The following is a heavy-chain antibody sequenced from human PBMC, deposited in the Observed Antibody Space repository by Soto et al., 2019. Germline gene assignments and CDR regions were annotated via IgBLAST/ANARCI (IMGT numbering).Heavy chain of an antibody. D-gene: IGHD3-22*01. Sequence: SETLSLTCAVSAGSISISNWWTWVRQSPGKGLEWIGEIHHSGSTNYNPSLKSRVTMSIDKSKNQFSLKLTSVTAADTADYYCARTSYYDSSGYYNMDVWGQGTKVTVSS. CDR3: ARTSYYDSSGYYNMDV. V-gene: IGHV4-4*02. CDR2: IHHSGST. CDR1: AGSISISNW. J-gene: IGHJ6*02.